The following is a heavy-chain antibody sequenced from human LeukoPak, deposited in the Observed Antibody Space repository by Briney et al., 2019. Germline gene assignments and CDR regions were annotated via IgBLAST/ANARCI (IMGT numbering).Heavy chain of an antibody. CDR1: GFTFDDYA. V-gene: IGHV3-9*01. J-gene: IGHJ3*02. CDR3: AKLKRGYI. D-gene: IGHD5-18*01. Sequence: GGSLRLSCASSGFTFDDYAMHWVRQAPGKGLEWVSGISWNSGSIGYADSVKGRFTISRDNARNSLYLQMNSLRSEDTALYYCAKLKRGYIWGQGTMVTVSS. CDR2: ISWNSGSI.